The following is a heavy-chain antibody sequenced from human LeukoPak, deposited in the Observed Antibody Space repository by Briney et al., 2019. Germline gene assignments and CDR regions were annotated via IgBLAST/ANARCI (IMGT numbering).Heavy chain of an antibody. Sequence: SETLSFTCTVSGGSIRSGGYYWSWIRQHPGKGLEWIGHIYDSGGTYYNPSLKSRVTISGDTSKNQFSLKLSSVTAADTAVYYCARERAGSGSDYWGQGIPVTVSS. V-gene: IGHV4-31*03. D-gene: IGHD3-10*01. J-gene: IGHJ4*02. CDR1: GGSIRSGGYY. CDR3: ARERAGSGSDY. CDR2: IYDSGGT.